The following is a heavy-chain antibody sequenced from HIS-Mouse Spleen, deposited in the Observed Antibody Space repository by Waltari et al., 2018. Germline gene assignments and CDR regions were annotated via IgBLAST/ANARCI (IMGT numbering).Heavy chain of an antibody. CDR2: IKQDGSEK. J-gene: IGHJ6*02. D-gene: IGHD4-4*01. V-gene: IGHV3-7*01. CDR1: GFTFSSYW. Sequence: GSLRLSCAASGFTFSSYWMSWVRQAPGKGLEWVANIKQDGSEKYYVDSVKGRFTISRDNAKNSLYLQMNSLRAEDTAVYYCARDSADDYSNYYYYYGMDVWGQGTTVTVSS. CDR3: ARDSADDYSNYYYYYGMDV.